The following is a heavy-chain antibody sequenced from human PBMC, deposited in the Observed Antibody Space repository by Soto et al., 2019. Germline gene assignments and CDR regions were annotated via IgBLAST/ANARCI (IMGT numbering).Heavy chain of an antibody. Sequence: QLQLQESGPGLVKPSETLSLTCTVSGGSIGSGEYYWGWIRQPPGKGLEWIGIIYYRGSTSYNPSLNCRVAMSIDTSKNQFSLKLSSVTAADTAVYYCARTIPNSGFRRGMDVWGQGTTVTVSS. CDR1: GGSIGSGEYY. V-gene: IGHV4-39*01. CDR2: IYYRGST. CDR3: ARTIPNSGFRRGMDV. D-gene: IGHD6-19*01. J-gene: IGHJ6*01.